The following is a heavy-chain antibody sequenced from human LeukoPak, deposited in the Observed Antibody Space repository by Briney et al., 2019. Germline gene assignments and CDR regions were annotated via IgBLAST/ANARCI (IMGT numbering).Heavy chain of an antibody. D-gene: IGHD2-2*01. V-gene: IGHV4-34*01. CDR3: ARAIVVVPAALGY. CDR1: GGSFSGYY. CDR2: INHSGST. J-gene: IGHJ4*02. Sequence: SESLSLTCAVCGGSFSGYYWSWIRQPPGKGLEGMGEINHSGSTNYNPSLINRVTISVDKSKNQFSLQLSSVTAADTAVYYCARAIVVVPAALGYWGQGTQVTVCS.